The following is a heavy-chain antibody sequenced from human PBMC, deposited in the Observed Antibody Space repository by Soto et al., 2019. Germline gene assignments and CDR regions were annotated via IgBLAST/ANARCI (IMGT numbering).Heavy chain of an antibody. Sequence: GGSLRLSCAASGLSVSANYMTWVRQAPGKGLEWVSLISSGDKIYYADSVKGRFAISRDSSRNTLYLQMNNLRVEDTAVYYCARDPGYYDILTGYQTSYNYGLDLWGQGXTVTVYS. CDR2: ISSGDKI. J-gene: IGHJ6*02. D-gene: IGHD3-9*01. V-gene: IGHV3-53*01. CDR1: GLSVSANY. CDR3: ARDPGYYDILTGYQTSYNYGLDL.